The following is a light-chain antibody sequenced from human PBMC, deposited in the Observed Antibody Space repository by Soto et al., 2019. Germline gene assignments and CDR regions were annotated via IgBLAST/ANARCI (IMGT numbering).Light chain of an antibody. CDR3: QQYNNWPIT. J-gene: IGKJ5*01. Sequence: EVVITQSPATLSVSPGERATLSCRAAQSIRSLLAWYQHKPGQAPRLLIYGASTRATAIPARFTGSGSGTEFTLTISSLQSEDFAVYYCQQYNNWPITFGPGTRLEIK. CDR1: QSIRSL. V-gene: IGKV3-15*01. CDR2: GAS.